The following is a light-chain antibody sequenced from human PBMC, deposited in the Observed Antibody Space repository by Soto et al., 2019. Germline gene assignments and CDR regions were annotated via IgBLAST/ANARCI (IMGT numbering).Light chain of an antibody. CDR2: WAS. Sequence: DIVMTQSPDSLAVSLGERATINCKSSQSVLYSVNNENYLAWFQQRAGQPPKLLAYWASNRASGVPDRFSGSGSGTDFTLTISSLQAEDVAVYYCQQYHSLPYTFGQGTKLEIK. CDR3: QQYHSLPYT. V-gene: IGKV4-1*01. J-gene: IGKJ2*01. CDR1: QSVLYSVNNENY.